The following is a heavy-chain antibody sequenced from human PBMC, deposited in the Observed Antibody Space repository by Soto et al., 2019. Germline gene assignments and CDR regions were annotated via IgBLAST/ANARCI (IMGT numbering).Heavy chain of an antibody. CDR1: GFTVGNNY. D-gene: IGHD3-10*01. Sequence: EVQLVESGGGLIQPGGSLKLSCAASGFTVGNNYMSWVRQSPGKGLEWVSLIYSTGTTKYADSVKGRFTVSRDNAKNTPYLQMNSPRAEDTAVYYCAKEGRGSGSHYNSFCYWGQGTLVIVSS. V-gene: IGHV3-53*01. CDR2: IYSTGTT. CDR3: AKEGRGSGSHYNSFCY. J-gene: IGHJ4*02.